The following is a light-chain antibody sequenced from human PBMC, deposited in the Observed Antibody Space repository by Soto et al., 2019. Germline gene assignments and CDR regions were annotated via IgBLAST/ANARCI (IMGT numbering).Light chain of an antibody. Sequence: EIVMTQSPATLSVSPGERATLSCRASQSVSGNLAWYQQKPGQAPRLLIYGASTRATGIPARFSGSGSGTQFTLTISSLQSEDVAVYYCQQYNNWPPLTFGGGTKVEIK. CDR2: GAS. CDR3: QQYNNWPPLT. V-gene: IGKV3-15*01. J-gene: IGKJ4*01. CDR1: QSVSGN.